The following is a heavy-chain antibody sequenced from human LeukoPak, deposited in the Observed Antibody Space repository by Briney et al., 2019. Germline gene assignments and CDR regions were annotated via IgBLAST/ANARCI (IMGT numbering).Heavy chain of an antibody. CDR3: ARDGCSSTSCQPGYKDYYYMDV. CDR2: ISSSSSTI. D-gene: IGHD2-2*01. J-gene: IGHJ6*03. Sequence: GGSLRLSCAASGFTFSSYSMKWVRQAPGKGLEWVSYISSSSSTIYYADSVKGRFTISRDNAKNSLYLQMNSLRAEDTAVYYCARDGCSSTSCQPGYKDYYYMDVWGKGTTVTVS. V-gene: IGHV3-48*04. CDR1: GFTFSSYS.